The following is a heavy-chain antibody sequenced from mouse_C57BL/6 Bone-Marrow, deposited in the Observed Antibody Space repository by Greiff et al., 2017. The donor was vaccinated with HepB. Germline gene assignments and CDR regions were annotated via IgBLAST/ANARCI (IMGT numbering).Heavy chain of an antibody. CDR3: TTRGLLRFLFDY. V-gene: IGHV14-1*01. CDR2: IEPEDGDT. D-gene: IGHD1-1*01. CDR1: GFNIKDYY. J-gene: IGHJ2*01. Sequence: VQLQQSGAELVRPGASVKLSCTASGFNIKDYYMHWVKQRPEQGLEWIGRIEPEDGDTEYAPKFQGKATMTADTSSNTAYLQLSSLTSEDTAVYYCTTRGLLRFLFDYWGQGTTLTVSS.